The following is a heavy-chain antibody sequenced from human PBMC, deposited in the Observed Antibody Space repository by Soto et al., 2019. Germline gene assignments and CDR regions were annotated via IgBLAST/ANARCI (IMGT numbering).Heavy chain of an antibody. CDR2: ISGSGGST. CDR3: AKGPRGAMVRASLPHDY. CDR1: GFTFSSYA. D-gene: IGHD3-10*01. Sequence: GGSLRLSCAASGFTFSSYAMSWVRQAPGKGLEWVSAISGSGGSTYYADSVKDRFTISRDNYKNTLYLQMNSLRAEDTAVNYCAKGPRGAMVRASLPHDYWGQGTKVTVSS. V-gene: IGHV3-23*01. J-gene: IGHJ4*02.